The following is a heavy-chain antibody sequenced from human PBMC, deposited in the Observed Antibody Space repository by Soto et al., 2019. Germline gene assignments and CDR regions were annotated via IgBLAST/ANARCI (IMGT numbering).Heavy chain of an antibody. D-gene: IGHD2-2*01. Sequence: SETLSLTCAVSGGSISSGGYSWSWIRQPPGKGLEWIGYIYHSGSTYYNPSLKSRVTISVDTSKNQFSLKLSSVTAADTAVYYCARDLCPSFRYQYYFDYWGQGTLVTVSA. CDR3: ARDLCPSFRYQYYFDY. CDR1: GGSISSGGYS. CDR2: IYHSGST. J-gene: IGHJ4*02. V-gene: IGHV4-30-2*05.